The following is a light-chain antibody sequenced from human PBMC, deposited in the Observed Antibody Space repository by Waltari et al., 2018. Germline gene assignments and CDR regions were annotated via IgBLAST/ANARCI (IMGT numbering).Light chain of an antibody. CDR3: QQYNFYSLT. CDR2: KAF. CDR1: QSIRSD. Sequence: DIQMTQSPSTLSASVGDRVTITCRASQSIRSDLAWYQQKPGRATKLLIYKAFTLESVVPSRFSGSGSGTEFTLTISILQPDDFATYYCQQYNFYSLTFGQGTKVDI. V-gene: IGKV1-5*03. J-gene: IGKJ1*01.